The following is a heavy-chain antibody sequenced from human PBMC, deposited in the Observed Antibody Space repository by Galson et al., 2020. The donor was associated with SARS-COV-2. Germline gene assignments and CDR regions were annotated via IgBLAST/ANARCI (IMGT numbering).Heavy chain of an antibody. V-gene: IGHV1-69*13. Sequence: ASVKVSCKASGGTFSSYAISWVRQAPGQGLEWIGGLIPIFGITSHAQRFQGRVTITADESTSTAYMELRSLRSEDTAIYYCARDSVKREIAWGSYRPFDQESLDHWGQGTLVSVSS. CDR2: LIPIFGIT. J-gene: IGHJ4*02. CDR1: GGTFSSYA. CDR3: ARDSVKREIAWGSYRPFDQESLDH. D-gene: IGHD3-16*02.